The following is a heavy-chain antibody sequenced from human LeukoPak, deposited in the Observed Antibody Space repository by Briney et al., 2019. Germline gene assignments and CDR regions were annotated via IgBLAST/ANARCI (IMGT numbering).Heavy chain of an antibody. CDR1: GGSFSGYY. CDR2: INHSGST. J-gene: IGHJ4*02. Sequence: PSETLSLTCAVYGGSFSGYYWSWIRQPPGKGLEWIGEINHSGSTNYNPSLKSRVTISVDTSKNQFSLKLSSVTAADTAVYYCARSSYWGLYWGQGTLVTVSS. D-gene: IGHD7-27*01. CDR3: ARSSYWGLY. V-gene: IGHV4-34*01.